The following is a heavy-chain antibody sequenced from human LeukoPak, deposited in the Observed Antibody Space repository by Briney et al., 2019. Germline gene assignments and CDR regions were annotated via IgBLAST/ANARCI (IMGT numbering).Heavy chain of an antibody. V-gene: IGHV4-61*01. CDR3: AKGSGGSGSYYPYYFDY. CDR1: GGSISSGSFY. Sequence: SETLSLTCTVSGGSISSGSFYWSWIRQPPGKGLEWIGYIYCSGSTNYNPSLKSRVTISVDTSKNQVSLKLSSVTAADTAVYYCAKGSGGSGSYYPYYFDYWGQGTLVTVSS. D-gene: IGHD3-10*01. CDR2: IYCSGST. J-gene: IGHJ4*02.